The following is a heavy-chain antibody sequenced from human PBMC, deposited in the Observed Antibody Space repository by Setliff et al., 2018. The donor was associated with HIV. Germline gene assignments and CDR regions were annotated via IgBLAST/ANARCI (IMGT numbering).Heavy chain of an antibody. CDR3: ARNGCSGDSYFCDLDS. CDR2: INTGNGDT. D-gene: IGHD2-21*02. V-gene: IGHV1-3*04. CDR1: GYTFKNYG. Sequence: ASVKVSCKASGYTFKNYGIHWVRLAPGQRPEWVGWINTGNGDTQYSRKLQGRVTVTRDTSASTVYMELRRLTSEDMAVYFCARNGCSGDSYFCDLDSWGQGTPVTVSS. J-gene: IGHJ4*02.